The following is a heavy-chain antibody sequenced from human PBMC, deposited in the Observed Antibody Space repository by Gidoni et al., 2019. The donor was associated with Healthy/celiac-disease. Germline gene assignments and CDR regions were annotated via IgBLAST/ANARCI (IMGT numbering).Heavy chain of an antibody. D-gene: IGHD3-10*01. Sequence: QVQLQQWGAGLLKPSETLSLTCAVYGGSFSGYYWSWIRQPPGKGLEWIGEINHSGSTNYNPSLKSRVTISVDTSKNQFSLKLSSVTAADTAVYYCARGMGAVRGVINYWGQGTLVTVSS. CDR1: GGSFSGYY. V-gene: IGHV4-34*01. J-gene: IGHJ4*02. CDR3: ARGMGAVRGVINY. CDR2: INHSGST.